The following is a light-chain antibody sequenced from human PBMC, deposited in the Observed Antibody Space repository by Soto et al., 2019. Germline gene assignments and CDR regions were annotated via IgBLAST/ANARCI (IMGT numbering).Light chain of an antibody. CDR2: EGS. Sequence: QSALTQPASVSGSPGQSITISCTGTSSDVGSYNLVSWYQQHPGKAPKLMIYEGSKRPSGVSNRFSGSKSGNTASLTISGLQAEDEADYYCCSYAVPARVFGTGTKLTVL. V-gene: IGLV2-23*01. CDR1: SSDVGSYNL. CDR3: CSYAVPARV. J-gene: IGLJ1*01.